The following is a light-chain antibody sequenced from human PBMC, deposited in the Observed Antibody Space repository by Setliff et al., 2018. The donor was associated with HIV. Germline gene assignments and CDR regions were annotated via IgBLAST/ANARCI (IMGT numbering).Light chain of an antibody. Sequence: AIRMTQSPSSFSASTGDRVTITCLASQDIGTYLAWYQQKPGKAHKVLIYGASTLQSGVPSRFSGSGSGTQFTLTISCLQSEDFATYYCQQHYNYPLTFGGGTRWIS. CDR1: QDIGTY. CDR2: GAS. CDR3: QQHYNYPLT. V-gene: IGKV1-8*01. J-gene: IGKJ4*01.